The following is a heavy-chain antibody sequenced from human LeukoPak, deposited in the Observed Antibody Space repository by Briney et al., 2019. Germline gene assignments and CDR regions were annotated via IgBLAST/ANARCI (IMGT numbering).Heavy chain of an antibody. CDR1: GYTLTELS. CDR2: INPNSGGT. J-gene: IGHJ4*02. CDR3: ARGEAYYDILTGKTGYYY. Sequence: ASVKVSCKVSGYTLTELSMHWVRQAPGQGLEWMGWINPNSGGTNYAQKFQGRVTMTRDTSITTAYMELSRLTSDDTAVYYCARGEAYYDILTGKTGYYYWGQGTLVTVSS. V-gene: IGHV1-2*02. D-gene: IGHD3-9*01.